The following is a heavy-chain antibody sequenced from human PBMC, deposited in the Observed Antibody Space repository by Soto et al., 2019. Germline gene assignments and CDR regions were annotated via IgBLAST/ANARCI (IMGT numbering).Heavy chain of an antibody. CDR3: ARNGALTGYSCGMDV. CDR1: GGTFSDFT. V-gene: IGHV1-69*13. D-gene: IGHD1-26*01. Sequence: GASVKVSCKASGGTFSDFTINWVRQAPGQRLEWMGGIIIPIFDTANYAEKFQGRVTITADESTRTSFMEVSSLRSEDTAVYYCARNGALTGYSCGMDVWGQGTMVTVSS. CDR2: IIIPIFDTA. J-gene: IGHJ6*02.